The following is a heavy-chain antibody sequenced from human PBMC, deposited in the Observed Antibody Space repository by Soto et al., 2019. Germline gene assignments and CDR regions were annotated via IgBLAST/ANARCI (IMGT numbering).Heavy chain of an antibody. CDR3: ARGPGGFGDFSLDY. J-gene: IGHJ4*02. CDR2: IYSGGST. V-gene: IGHV4-4*07. CDR1: GGSINSYY. D-gene: IGHD3-10*01. Sequence: QVQLQESGPGLVKPSETLSLTCTVAGGSINSYYWSWIRQPAGKGLEWIGRIYSGGSTNYNPSLTSRLTVSVDTSTNQFSLKLTSVTAADTAVYYCARGPGGFGDFSLDYWGQGTLVTVSS.